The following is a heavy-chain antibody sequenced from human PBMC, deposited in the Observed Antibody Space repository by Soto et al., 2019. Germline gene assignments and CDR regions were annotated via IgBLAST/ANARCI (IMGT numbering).Heavy chain of an antibody. CDR1: GFSFGSHA. J-gene: IGHJ4*02. D-gene: IGHD3-3*01. Sequence: PGGSLRLSCTVSGFSFGSHAMSWVRQAPGKGLECVSGISGSGGTTFYADSVKGRFTISRDNSKKTLYLQMGSLRAEDTAIYYCAKTPYDFWSSGQYLFDHWGQGTLVTV. V-gene: IGHV3-23*01. CDR2: ISGSGGTT. CDR3: AKTPYDFWSSGQYLFDH.